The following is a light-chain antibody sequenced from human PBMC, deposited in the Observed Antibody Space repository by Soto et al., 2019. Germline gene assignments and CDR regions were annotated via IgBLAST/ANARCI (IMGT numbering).Light chain of an antibody. J-gene: IGLJ3*02. V-gene: IGLV2-11*01. CDR1: TSDVGAYNL. CDR3: CSYAGNFIWV. CDR2: DVI. Sequence: QSVMRHLRSVTGSPGQSITLSCDGSTSDVGAYNLVSWYQQHPGEAPKLMIYDVIKRPSGVPYRFSGSKSGNTASLTISGLQADDEADYYCCSYAGNFIWVFGGGTKVTVL.